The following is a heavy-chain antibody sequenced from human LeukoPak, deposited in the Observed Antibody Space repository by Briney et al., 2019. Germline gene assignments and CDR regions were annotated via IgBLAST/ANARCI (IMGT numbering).Heavy chain of an antibody. CDR1: GFTFRDYW. CDR3: AGNPTGDYDY. Sequence: GSLRLSCAASGFTFRDYWMHWVRQVPGKGLLWVSHINSDGSITDYADSVKGRFTISRDNARNTLSLQMDSLRVEDTAVYYCAGNPTGDYDYWGQGALVTVSS. J-gene: IGHJ4*02. V-gene: IGHV3-74*01. CDR2: INSDGSIT. D-gene: IGHD2-8*02.